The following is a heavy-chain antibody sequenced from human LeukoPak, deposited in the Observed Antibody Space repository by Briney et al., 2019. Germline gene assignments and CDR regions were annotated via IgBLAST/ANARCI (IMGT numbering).Heavy chain of an antibody. D-gene: IGHD3-22*01. J-gene: IGHJ5*02. CDR2: IEADGTT. CDR3: ARYRVPGYYDTVDWFDP. V-gene: IGHV3-74*01. CDR1: GFTFSDYW. Sequence: GGSLRLSCAASGFTFSDYWMHWVRHAPGKGLVWVSRIEADGTTTYADSVKGRFTISRDNAKNTLYLQINSLRAEDTAVYYCARYRVPGYYDTVDWFDPWGQGTLVTVSS.